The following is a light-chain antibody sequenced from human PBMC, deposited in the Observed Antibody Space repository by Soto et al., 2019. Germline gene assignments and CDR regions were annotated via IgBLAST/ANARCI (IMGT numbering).Light chain of an antibody. CDR2: DVG. CDR3: CSYAGSYTYV. V-gene: IGLV2-11*01. Sequence: QSALTQPRSVSGSPGQSVTISCTGTSSDIGGYNYVSWYQQHPGKAPKLMIYDVGKRPSGVPDRFSGSKSGNTASLTISGLQAEDEADYCCCSYAGSYTYVFGTGTKVTVL. CDR1: SSDIGGYNY. J-gene: IGLJ1*01.